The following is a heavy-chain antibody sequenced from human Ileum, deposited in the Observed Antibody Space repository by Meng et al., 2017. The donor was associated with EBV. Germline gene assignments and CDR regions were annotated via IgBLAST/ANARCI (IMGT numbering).Heavy chain of an antibody. J-gene: IGHJ4*02. CDR1: GDSISSDIW. CDR3: GRDQGRELINH. CDR2: VYHRGDT. D-gene: IGHD1-7*01. Sequence: QVQLQESGPGLVNPSVTLSLTCTVSGDSISSDIWWSWVRQPPGKGLEWIGEVYHRGDTNYNPSLKSRVDISVDKSKNQFYLSLFSVTAADTAVYYCGRDQGRELINHWGQGTLVTVSS. V-gene: IGHV4-4*02.